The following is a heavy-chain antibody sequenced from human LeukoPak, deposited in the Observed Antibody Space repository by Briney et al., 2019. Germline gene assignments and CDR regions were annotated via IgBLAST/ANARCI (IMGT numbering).Heavy chain of an antibody. CDR1: GFTFSSYS. Sequence: GGSLRLSCAASGFTFSSYSMNWVRQAPGKGPERVSSISSSSSYIYYADSVKGRFTISRDNAKNSLYLQMNSLRAEDTAVYYCARTYYDILTGIDYWGQGTLVTVSS. V-gene: IGHV3-21*01. CDR3: ARTYYDILTGIDY. J-gene: IGHJ4*02. CDR2: ISSSSSYI. D-gene: IGHD3-9*01.